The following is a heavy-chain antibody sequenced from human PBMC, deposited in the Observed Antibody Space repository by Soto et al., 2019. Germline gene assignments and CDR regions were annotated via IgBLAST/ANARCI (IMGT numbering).Heavy chain of an antibody. Sequence: PGESLKISCSGSGYTFTNYWIAWVRQMPGKGLEWLGIIYPTVSDTRYSPSFQGQVTISADKSISTAYLQWNSLKASDTAMYYCARHCNGGNCYSRAFDYWGQGTLVTVSS. V-gene: IGHV5-51*01. J-gene: IGHJ4*02. CDR3: ARHCNGGNCYSRAFDY. CDR2: IYPTVSDT. D-gene: IGHD2-15*01. CDR1: GYTFTNYW.